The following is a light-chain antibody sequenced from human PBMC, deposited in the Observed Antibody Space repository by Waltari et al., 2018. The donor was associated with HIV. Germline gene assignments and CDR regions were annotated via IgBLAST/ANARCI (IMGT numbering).Light chain of an antibody. V-gene: IGLV3-1*01. CDR1: KLGDKY. J-gene: IGLJ2*01. CDR3: QAWDSSLVV. Sequence: SYELTQPPSVSVSPGQTASITCSGDKLGDKYACWYQQKPGQSPVLVIYQDNKRPPGIPERFSGSNSGNTATLTISGTQAMDEADYYCQAWDSSLVVFGGGTKLTVL. CDR2: QDN.